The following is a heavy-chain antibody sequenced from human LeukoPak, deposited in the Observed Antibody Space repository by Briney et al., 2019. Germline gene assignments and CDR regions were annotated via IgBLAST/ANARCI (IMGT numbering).Heavy chain of an antibody. CDR3: ARASYDFWSGYPNWFDP. Sequence: KPSETLSLTRAVDGGSFSGYYWSWIRQPPGKWLEWIGEINHSGSTNYNPSLKSRVTISVDTSKNQFSLKLSSVTAADTAVYYCARASYDFWSGYPNWFDPWGPGTLVTVSS. CDR2: INHSGST. V-gene: IGHV4-34*01. D-gene: IGHD3-3*01. J-gene: IGHJ5*02. CDR1: GGSFSGYY.